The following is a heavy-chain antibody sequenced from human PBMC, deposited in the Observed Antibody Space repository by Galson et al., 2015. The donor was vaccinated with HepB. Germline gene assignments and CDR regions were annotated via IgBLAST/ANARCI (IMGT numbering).Heavy chain of an antibody. CDR2: IYSGGST. J-gene: IGHJ4*02. CDR1: GFTVSSNY. V-gene: IGHV3-53*01. CDR3: ARGSGSYPPLDY. Sequence: SLRLSCAASGFTVSSNYMSWVRQAPGKGLEWVSVIYSGGSTYYADSVKGRFTISRDNSKNTLYLQMNSPRAEDTAVYYCARGSGSYPPLDYWGQGTLVTVSS. D-gene: IGHD1-26*01.